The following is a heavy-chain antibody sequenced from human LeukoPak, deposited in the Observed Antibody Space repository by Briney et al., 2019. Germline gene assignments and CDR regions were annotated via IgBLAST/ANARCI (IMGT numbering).Heavy chain of an antibody. CDR1: GYTFTGYY. J-gene: IGHJ4*02. CDR3: AREWRDHYGGNPDLDY. Sequence: GASVKVSCKASGYTFTGYYMHWVRQAPGQGLEWMGWINPNSGGTNYAQKLQGRVTMTTDTSTSTAYMELRSLRSDDTAVYYCAREWRDHYGGNPDLDYWGQGTLVTVSS. D-gene: IGHD4-23*01. CDR2: INPNSGGT. V-gene: IGHV1-2*02.